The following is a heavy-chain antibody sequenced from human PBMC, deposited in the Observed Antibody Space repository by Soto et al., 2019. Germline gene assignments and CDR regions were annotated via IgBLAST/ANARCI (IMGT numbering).Heavy chain of an antibody. Sequence: SVKVSCKASGGTFSSYAISWVRQAPGQGLEWMGGIIPIFGTANYAQKFQGRVTITADKSTSTAYMELSSLRSEDTAVYYCASIGDRIAVAAQDYWGQGTLVTVSS. CDR3: ASIGDRIAVAAQDY. D-gene: IGHD6-19*01. V-gene: IGHV1-69*06. J-gene: IGHJ4*02. CDR2: IIPIFGTA. CDR1: GGTFSSYA.